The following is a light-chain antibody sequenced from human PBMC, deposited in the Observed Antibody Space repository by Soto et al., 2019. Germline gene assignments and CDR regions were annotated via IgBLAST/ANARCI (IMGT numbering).Light chain of an antibody. CDR3: AAWDVSLVV. CDR1: SSNIGTNT. V-gene: IGLV1-44*01. CDR2: SDN. Sequence: QSVLTQPPSASGTPGQRVTISCSGSSSNIGTNTVIWYQQLPGAAPKLLLYSDNQRPSGVPDRFPGSKSGTSASLAISGLQSEDEADYYCAAWDVSLVVFGGGTKLTVL. J-gene: IGLJ2*01.